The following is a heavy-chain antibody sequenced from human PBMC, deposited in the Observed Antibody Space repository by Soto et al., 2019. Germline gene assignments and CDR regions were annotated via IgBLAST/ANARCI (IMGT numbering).Heavy chain of an antibody. J-gene: IGHJ5*02. CDR3: ARSSSYYDFWSGYYTPNWFDP. V-gene: IGHV1-2*04. D-gene: IGHD3-3*01. CDR2: INPNSGGT. CDR1: GYTFTGYY. Sequence: ASVKVSCKASGYTFTGYYMHWVRQAPGQGLEWMGWINPNSGGTNYAQKFQGWVTMTRDTSISTAYMELSRLRSDDTAVYYCARSSSYYDFWSGYYTPNWFDPWGQGTLVTVSS.